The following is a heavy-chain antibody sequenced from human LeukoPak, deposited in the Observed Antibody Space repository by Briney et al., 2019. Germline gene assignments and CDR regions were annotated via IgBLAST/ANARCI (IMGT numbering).Heavy chain of an antibody. CDR1: GGSISSYY. J-gene: IGHJ5*02. Sequence: SETLSLTCTVSGGSISSYYWSWIRQPPGKGLEWIGYIYYSGSTNYNPSLKSRVTISVDTSKNQFSLKLSSLTAADTAVYYCARDGSSGYYNWFDPWGQGTLVTVSS. V-gene: IGHV4-59*12. CDR3: ARDGSSGYYNWFDP. D-gene: IGHD3-22*01. CDR2: IYYSGST.